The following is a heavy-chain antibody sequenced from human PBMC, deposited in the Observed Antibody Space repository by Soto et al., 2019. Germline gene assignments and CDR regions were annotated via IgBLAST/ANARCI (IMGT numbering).Heavy chain of an antibody. CDR1: GFTFSSYS. CDR3: ARDRAAATPSGAKNNWFDP. D-gene: IGHD6-13*01. CDR2: ISSSSSTI. J-gene: IGHJ5*02. Sequence: GGSLRLSCAASGFTFSSYSMNWVRQAPGKGLEWVSYISSSSSTIYYADSVKGRFTISRDNAKNPLYLQMNSLRAEDTAVYYCARDRAAATPSGAKNNWFDPWGQGTLVTVSS. V-gene: IGHV3-48*01.